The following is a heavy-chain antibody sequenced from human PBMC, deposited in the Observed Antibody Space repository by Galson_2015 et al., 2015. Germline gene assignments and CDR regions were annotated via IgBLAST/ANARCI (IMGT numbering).Heavy chain of an antibody. CDR2: IYSGGST. CDR3: AKDTSLYYYGSGSYYNDGMDV. J-gene: IGHJ6*02. V-gene: IGHV3-53*01. D-gene: IGHD3-10*01. CDR1: GFTVSSNY. Sequence: SLRLSCAASGFTVSSNYMSWVRQAPGKGLEWVSVIYSGGSTYHADSVKGRFTISRDNSKNTLYLQMNSLRAEDTAVYYCAKDTSLYYYGSGSYYNDGMDVWGRGTTVTVSS.